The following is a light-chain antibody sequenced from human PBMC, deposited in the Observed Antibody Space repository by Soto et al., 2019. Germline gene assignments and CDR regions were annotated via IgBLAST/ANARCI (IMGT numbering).Light chain of an antibody. CDR3: QQYGSSSYT. CDR1: QSVSSSY. CDR2: GTS. Sequence: EIVLTQSPVTLSLSPGERATPSCRASQSVSSSYLAWYQQKPGQAPRLLIYGTSSRATGIPDRFSGSGSGTDFTLTISRLEPEDFAVYYCQQYGSSSYTFGQGTK. V-gene: IGKV3-20*01. J-gene: IGKJ2*01.